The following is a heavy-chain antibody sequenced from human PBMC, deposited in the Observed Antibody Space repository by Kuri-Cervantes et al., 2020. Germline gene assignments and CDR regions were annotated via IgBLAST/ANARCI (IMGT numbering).Heavy chain of an antibody. CDR1: GFTFDDYA. CDR2: ISWNSGSI. D-gene: IGHD4-17*01. J-gene: IGHJ6*03. Sequence: SLKISCAASGFTFDDYAMHWVRQAPGKGLEWVSGISWNSGSIGYADSVKGRFTISRDNAKNSLYLQMNSLRAEDTAVYYCARADYGDYVDYYYMDVWGKGTTVTVSS. V-gene: IGHV3-9*01. CDR3: ARADYGDYVDYYYMDV.